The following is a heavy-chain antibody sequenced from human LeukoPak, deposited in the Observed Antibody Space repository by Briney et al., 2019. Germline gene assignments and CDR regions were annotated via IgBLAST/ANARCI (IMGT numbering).Heavy chain of an antibody. CDR1: GFTFDDYA. V-gene: IGHV3-43*02. Sequence: GGSLRLSCAASGFTFDDYAMHWVRQAPGKGLEWVSLISGDGGSTYYADSVKGRFTISRDNSKNSLYLQMNSLRTEDTALYYCAKTFRSGSYLDAFDIWVQGTMVTVSS. CDR2: ISGDGGST. CDR3: AKTFRSGSYLDAFDI. D-gene: IGHD1-26*01. J-gene: IGHJ3*02.